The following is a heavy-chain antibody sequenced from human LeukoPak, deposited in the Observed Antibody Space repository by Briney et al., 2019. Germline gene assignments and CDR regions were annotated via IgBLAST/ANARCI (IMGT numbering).Heavy chain of an antibody. J-gene: IGHJ4*02. V-gene: IGHV4-59*11. Sequence: MSSETLPLTCTVSDGSISSHYWNWIRQPPGKGLEWIGHIYYTGSTNCSPSLKSRVTISVDRSKNQFSLKMTSVSAADTAVYYCARGGSYTPYWGQGTLVTVSS. CDR3: ARGGSYTPY. CDR2: IYYTGST. D-gene: IGHD1-26*01. CDR1: DGSISSHY.